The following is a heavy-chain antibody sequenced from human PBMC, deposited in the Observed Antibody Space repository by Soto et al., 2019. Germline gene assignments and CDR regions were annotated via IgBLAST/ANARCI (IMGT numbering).Heavy chain of an antibody. V-gene: IGHV4-59*01. Sequence: QVQLQESGPGLVKPWETLSLSCTVSDDSFSNYYWNWIRQPPGKRLEWIGYIYDSGGTNYNPSLKSRVTMSLDTSKRQFSLRLSSMTAADTAVYFCARSLVSSDVFVGYFDSWGQGTLVTVSS. CDR1: DDSFSNYY. D-gene: IGHD6-6*01. J-gene: IGHJ4*02. CDR2: IYDSGGT. CDR3: ARSLVSSDVFVGYFDS.